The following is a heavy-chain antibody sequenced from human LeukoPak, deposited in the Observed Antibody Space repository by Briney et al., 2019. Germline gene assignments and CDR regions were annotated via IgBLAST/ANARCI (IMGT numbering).Heavy chain of an antibody. CDR1: GFTFSDAW. J-gene: IGHJ4*02. CDR3: TRDVSQSSSWYGEFDY. CDR2: INSDGSST. Sequence: GGSLRPSCAASGFTFSDAWMYWVRQAPGKGLVWVSRINSDGSSTTYADSVKGRFTISRDNAKNTLYLQMNSPRDEDTAVYYCTRDVSQSSSWYGEFDYWGQGTQVTVSS. D-gene: IGHD6-13*01. V-gene: IGHV3-74*03.